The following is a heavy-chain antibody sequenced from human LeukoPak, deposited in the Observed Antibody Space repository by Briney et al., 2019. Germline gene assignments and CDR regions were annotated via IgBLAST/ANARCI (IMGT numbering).Heavy chain of an antibody. D-gene: IGHD5-24*01. Sequence: GGSLRLSCAASGFSLSSFALHWVRQAPGKGLERVAATSPAGNEVYYADSVKGRFTISRDNSNNTLYLQMNSLRPEDTAVYYCARVEMPIIAVFDYWGQGTLVTVSS. CDR2: TSPAGNEV. J-gene: IGHJ4*02. CDR1: GFSLSSFA. V-gene: IGHV3-30*01. CDR3: ARVEMPIIAVFDY.